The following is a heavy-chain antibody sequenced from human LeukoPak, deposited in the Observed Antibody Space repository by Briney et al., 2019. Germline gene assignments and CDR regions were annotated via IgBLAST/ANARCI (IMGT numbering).Heavy chain of an antibody. CDR3: ARDRYDSSGYYSCLDY. J-gene: IGHJ4*02. V-gene: IGHV1-69*05. CDR1: GGTFSSYA. D-gene: IGHD3-22*01. CDR2: IIPIFGTA. Sequence: SVKVSCKASGGTFSSYAISWVRQAPGQGLEWMGGIIPIFGTANYAQKFQGRVTITTDESTSTAYMELSSLRSEDTAVHYCARDRYDSSGYYSCLDYWGQGTLVTVSS.